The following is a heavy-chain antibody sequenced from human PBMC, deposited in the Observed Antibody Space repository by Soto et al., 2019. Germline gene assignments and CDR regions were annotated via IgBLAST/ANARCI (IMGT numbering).Heavy chain of an antibody. CDR1: GFTFSSYW. V-gene: IGHV3-7*01. J-gene: IGHJ6*02. CDR3: ARDGAAAGNYYYYGMDV. Sequence: LRLSCAASGFTFSSYWMSWVRQAPGKGLEWVANIKQDGSEKYYVDSVKGRFTISRDNAKNSLYLQMNSLRAEDTAVYYCARDGAAAGNYYYYGMDVWGQGTTVTVSS. D-gene: IGHD6-13*01. CDR2: IKQDGSEK.